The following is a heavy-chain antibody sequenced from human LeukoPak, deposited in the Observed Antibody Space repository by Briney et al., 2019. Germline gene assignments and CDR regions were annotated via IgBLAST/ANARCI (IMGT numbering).Heavy chain of an antibody. CDR2: IYYSGST. D-gene: IGHD1-26*01. Sequence: SETLSLTCTVSGDSISSGDYYWSWIRLPPGKGLEWIGYIYYSGSTNYNPSLKSRVTISVDTSKNQFSLKLSSVTAADTAVYYCARDGKISPYSGMDVWGQGTTVTVSS. J-gene: IGHJ6*02. CDR3: ARDGKISPYSGMDV. CDR1: GDSISSGDYY. V-gene: IGHV4-61*08.